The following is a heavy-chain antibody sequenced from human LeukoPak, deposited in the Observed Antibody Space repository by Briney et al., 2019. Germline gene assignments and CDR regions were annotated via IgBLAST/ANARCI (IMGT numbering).Heavy chain of an antibody. J-gene: IGHJ5*02. D-gene: IGHD3-3*01. Sequence: ESGPTLVKPTQTLTLTCTFSGFSLSTSGVGVGWIRQPPGKALEWPALIYWDDDKRYSPSLKSRLTITKDTSKNQVVLTMTNMDPVDTATYYCAHRTAHYDFWSGYATRYNWFDPWGQGTLVTVSS. CDR2: IYWDDDK. CDR1: GFSLSTSGVG. CDR3: AHRTAHYDFWSGYATRYNWFDP. V-gene: IGHV2-5*02.